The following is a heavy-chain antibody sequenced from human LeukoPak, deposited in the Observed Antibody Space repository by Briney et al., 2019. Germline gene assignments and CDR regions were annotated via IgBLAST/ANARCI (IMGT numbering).Heavy chain of an antibody. CDR2: MSVGSGLI. V-gene: IGHV3-21*01. J-gene: IGHJ4*02. CDR3: AREFEGTASGAGY. D-gene: IGHD3-16*01. CDR1: GFIFSRYS. Sequence: AGSLRLSCAASGFIFSRYSMNWVRQAPGKGLEWVASMSVGSGLIYYAESVRGRFTVSRDNAKKSLYLQMKSLRADDTAVYYCAREFEGTASGAGYWGQGTLVTVSS.